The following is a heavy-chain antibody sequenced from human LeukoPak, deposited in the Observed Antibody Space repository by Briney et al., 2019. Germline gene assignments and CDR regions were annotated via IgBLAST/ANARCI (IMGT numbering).Heavy chain of an antibody. J-gene: IGHJ6*03. Sequence: GGSLRLSCVTSGFTFSSYAMSWVRQAPGKGLEWVSAISGGGGSTYYADSVKGRFTISRDNSKNTLYLQMNSLRAEDTAVYYCTKIHRGYSYGFYYYMDVWGKGTTVTVSS. CDR1: GFTFSSYA. CDR2: ISGGGGST. D-gene: IGHD5-18*01. V-gene: IGHV3-23*01. CDR3: TKIHRGYSYGFYYYMDV.